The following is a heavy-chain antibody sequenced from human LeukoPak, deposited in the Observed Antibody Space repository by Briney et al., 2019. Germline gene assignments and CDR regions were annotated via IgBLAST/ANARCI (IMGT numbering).Heavy chain of an antibody. Sequence: ASVKASCKASGYTFTSYAMHWVRQAPGQRLEWMGWINAGNGNTKYSQKFQGRVTITRDTSASTAYMELSSLRSEDTAVYYCARERGPLAAAGTRWFDPWGQGTLVTVSS. D-gene: IGHD6-13*01. V-gene: IGHV1-3*01. CDR1: GYTFTSYA. CDR2: INAGNGNT. CDR3: ARERGPLAAAGTRWFDP. J-gene: IGHJ5*02.